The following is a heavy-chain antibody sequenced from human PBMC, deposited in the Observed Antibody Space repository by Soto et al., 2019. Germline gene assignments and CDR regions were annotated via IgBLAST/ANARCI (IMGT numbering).Heavy chain of an antibody. J-gene: IGHJ4*02. D-gene: IGHD2-8*01. CDR3: ATSKHCTNGVCYTDIDY. V-gene: IGHV3-23*01. Sequence: GGSLRLSCAASGFTFSSYAMSWVRQAPGKGLEWVSAISGSGGSTYYADSVKGRFTISRDNSKNTLYLQMNSLRAEDTAVYYCATSKHCTNGVCYTDIDYWGQGTLVTVSS. CDR2: ISGSGGST. CDR1: GFTFSSYA.